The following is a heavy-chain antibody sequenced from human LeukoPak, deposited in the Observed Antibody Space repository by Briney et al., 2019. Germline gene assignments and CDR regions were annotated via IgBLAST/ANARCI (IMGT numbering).Heavy chain of an antibody. J-gene: IGHJ4*02. Sequence: GASVKVSCKASGYTFTSYYMHWVRQAPGQGLEWMGIINPSGGSTSYAQKFQGRVTMTRDTSTSTVYMELSSLRSEDTAVYYCARGMADTYSSSWYVDPFDYWGQGTLVTVSS. D-gene: IGHD6-13*01. CDR2: INPSGGST. CDR3: ARGMADTYSSSWYVDPFDY. CDR1: GYTFTSYY. V-gene: IGHV1-46*01.